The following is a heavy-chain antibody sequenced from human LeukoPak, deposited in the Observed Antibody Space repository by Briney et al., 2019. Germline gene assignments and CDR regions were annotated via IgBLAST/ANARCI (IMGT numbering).Heavy chain of an antibody. V-gene: IGHV1-8*01. D-gene: IGHD3-22*01. CDR1: QYTFTSYD. CDR2: MNPNTGNT. Sequence: VASVKVSCKASQYTFTSYDINWVRQATGQGLEWMGWMNPNTGNTGYAQKFQGRVTMTRDTSISTAYMELSSLGSEDTAVYYCARLSQTPDYYDTRRCYFLGYWGQGTRVTVSS. CDR3: ARLSQTPDYYDTRRCYFLGY. J-gene: IGHJ4*02.